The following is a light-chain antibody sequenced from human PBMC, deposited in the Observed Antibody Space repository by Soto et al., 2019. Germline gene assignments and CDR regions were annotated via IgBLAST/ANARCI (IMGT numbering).Light chain of an antibody. CDR1: QSISVW. CDR3: QQYNSYSRT. CDR2: KAS. V-gene: IGKV1-5*03. Sequence: DIQMTQSPSTLSASVGDRVTITCRASQSISVWLAWYQQKPGKAPNLLIDKASSLESGVPSRFSGSGSGTEFTLTISSLQPDDFATYYYQQYNSYSRTFGQGTKVDIK. J-gene: IGKJ1*01.